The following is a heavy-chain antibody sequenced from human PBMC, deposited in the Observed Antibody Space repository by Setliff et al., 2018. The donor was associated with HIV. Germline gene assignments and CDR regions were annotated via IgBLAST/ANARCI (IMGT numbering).Heavy chain of an antibody. D-gene: IGHD2-2*01. CDR3: ARRKGYCSGPSCLEFSWFDP. CDR2: IYYSGSA. CDR1: GGSISSYY. J-gene: IGHJ5*02. V-gene: IGHV4-59*05. Sequence: LSLTCTVSGGSISSYYWSWIRQPPGKGLEWIGSIYYSGSAYYSPSLKSRVTISVDTSKNQFSLKLSSVTAADTAVYYCARRKGYCSGPSCLEFSWFDPWGQGTLVTVSS.